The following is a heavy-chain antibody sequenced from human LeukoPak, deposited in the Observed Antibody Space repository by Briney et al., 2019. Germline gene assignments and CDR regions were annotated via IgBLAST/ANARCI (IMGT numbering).Heavy chain of an antibody. CDR1: GFTFSSYA. V-gene: IGHV3-23*01. Sequence: PGGSLRLSCAPSGFTFSSYAMSWVRQAPGKGLEWVSTISASGGNTYYADSVKGRFTISRGTSKNTLYLQMISLRAEDTATYYCAKDHSGGCQDKYFQHWGQGTLVTVSS. J-gene: IGHJ1*01. CDR3: AKDHSGGCQDKYFQH. CDR2: ISASGGNT. D-gene: IGHD6-19*01.